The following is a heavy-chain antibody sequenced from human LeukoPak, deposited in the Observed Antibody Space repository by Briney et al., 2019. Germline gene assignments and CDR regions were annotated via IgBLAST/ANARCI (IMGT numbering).Heavy chain of an antibody. Sequence: ASVKVSCKASGYTFTGYYMHWVRQAPGQGLEWMGWINPDRGGTNYAQKFQGRVTMTRDTSISTAYMELSRLRSDDTAVYYCARVPWFQNYDYWGQGTLVTVSS. V-gene: IGHV1-2*02. D-gene: IGHD3-10*01. J-gene: IGHJ4*02. CDR3: ARVPWFQNYDY. CDR2: INPDRGGT. CDR1: GYTFTGYY.